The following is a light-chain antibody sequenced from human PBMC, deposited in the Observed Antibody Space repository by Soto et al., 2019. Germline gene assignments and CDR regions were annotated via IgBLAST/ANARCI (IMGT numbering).Light chain of an antibody. J-gene: IGLJ2*01. Sequence: QSALTQPRSVSGSPGQSVTISCTGTSSDVGCYNYVSWYQQHPGKAPKLMIYDVSKRPSGVPDRFFGSKSGNTATLTISGLEAEDEADYDSCSDAGSYTLVVFGGGTKVTV. CDR1: SSDVGCYNY. CDR2: DVS. V-gene: IGLV2-11*01. CDR3: CSDAGSYTLVV.